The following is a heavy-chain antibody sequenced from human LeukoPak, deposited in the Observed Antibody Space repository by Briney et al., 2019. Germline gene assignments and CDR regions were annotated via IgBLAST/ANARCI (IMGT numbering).Heavy chain of an antibody. Sequence: GGSLRLSCAASGFTFSSYAMHWVRQAPGKGLEWVAVISYDGSNKYYADSVKGRFTISRDNSRNTVYLQLNDLRVEDTARYYCAKANWMSDADAVWWGQGTQVTVSS. CDR2: ISYDGSNK. CDR1: GFTFSSYA. D-gene: IGHD2-2*03. V-gene: IGHV3-30*14. CDR3: AKANWMSDADAVW. J-gene: IGHJ4*02.